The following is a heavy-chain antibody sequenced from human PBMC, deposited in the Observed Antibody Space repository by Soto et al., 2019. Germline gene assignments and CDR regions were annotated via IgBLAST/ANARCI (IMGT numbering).Heavy chain of an antibody. J-gene: IGHJ4*02. CDR1: GFSLSTRGVG. V-gene: IGHV2-5*02. D-gene: IGHD5-18*01. CDR2: LYWDDDK. CDR3: ARGPRGYSYDFDY. Sequence: QITLKESGPTLVKPTQTLTLTCTFSGFSLSTRGVGVGWIRQPPGKALEWLELLYWDDDKGYSPSLMSRLTTTKETSKHQVVLPLPNMDPVHTATYFCARGPRGYSYDFDYWGQGTLVTVSS.